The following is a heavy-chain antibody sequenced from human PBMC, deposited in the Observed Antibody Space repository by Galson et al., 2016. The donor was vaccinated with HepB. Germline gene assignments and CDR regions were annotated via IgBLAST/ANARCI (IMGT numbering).Heavy chain of an antibody. CDR2: MFHSGNP. CDR3: ARDSSHMGNFDY. D-gene: IGHD2-21*01. J-gene: IGHJ4*02. CDR1: GHSISSVYY. Sequence: LSLSCAVSGHSISSVYYWAWIRQSPGKGLEWIGSMFHSGNPYYDPSLKSRVTISVDTSKNLFFLTLTSVTAADTAVYYCARDSSHMGNFDYWGQGTLVTVSS. V-gene: IGHV4-38-2*02.